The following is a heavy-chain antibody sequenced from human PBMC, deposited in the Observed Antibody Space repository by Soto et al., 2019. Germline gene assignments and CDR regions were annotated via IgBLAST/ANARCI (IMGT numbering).Heavy chain of an antibody. CDR2: IFYSGST. CDR3: ARHVPYCSDTSHCAYGMDV. Sequence: SETLSLTCTVSGGSISSSIYYRGWIRQPPGKGLEWIGSIFYSGSTNYNPSLKSRVTISVDTSKNQFSLKLSSVTAADTAVYYCARHVPYCSDTSHCAYGMDVWGQGTTVTVSS. CDR1: GGSISSSIYY. D-gene: IGHD2-2*01. J-gene: IGHJ6*02. V-gene: IGHV4-39*07.